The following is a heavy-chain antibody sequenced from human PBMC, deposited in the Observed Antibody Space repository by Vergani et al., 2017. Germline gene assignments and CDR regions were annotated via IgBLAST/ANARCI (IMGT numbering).Heavy chain of an antibody. CDR3: AKMWLEGCSGGSCYSELYFDY. CDR1: GFTFSSYA. V-gene: IGHV3-23*01. D-gene: IGHD2-15*01. J-gene: IGHJ4*02. CDR2: ISGSGGST. Sequence: EVQLLESGGGLVQPGGSPRLSCAASGFTFSSYAMSWVRQAPGKGLEWVSAISGSGGSTYYADSVKGRFTISRDNSKNTLYLQMNSLRAEDTAVYYCAKMWLEGCSGGSCYSELYFDYWGQGTLVTVSS.